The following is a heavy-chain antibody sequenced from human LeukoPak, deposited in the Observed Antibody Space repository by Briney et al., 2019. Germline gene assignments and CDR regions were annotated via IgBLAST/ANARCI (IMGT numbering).Heavy chain of an antibody. J-gene: IGHJ4*02. CDR1: GYTFLSYQ. D-gene: IGHD6-6*01. CDR2: INPTGGST. Sequence: ASVKVSCKASGYTFLSYQMHWVRQAPGQGLEWMGIINPTGGSTSHAQKFQGRVTMTRDTSTSTVYMELSSLRSEDTAVYYCARKGSSSCFDYWGQGTLVTVSS. V-gene: IGHV1-46*01. CDR3: ARKGSSSCFDY.